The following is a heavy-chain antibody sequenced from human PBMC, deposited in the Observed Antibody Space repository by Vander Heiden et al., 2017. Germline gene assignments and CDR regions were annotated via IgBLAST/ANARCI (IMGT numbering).Heavy chain of an antibody. D-gene: IGHD1-26*01. CDR3: ARGFGSGTYYSDAFDI. J-gene: IGHJ3*02. CDR1: GFTVSSNY. V-gene: IGHV3-53*01. CDR2: VYTGGST. Sequence: EVQLVESGGGLIQPGGSLRLSCEASGFTVSSNYMIWVRQAPGKGLEWVSVVYTGGSTYYADSVKGRFTISRDNSKNTLYLQMNSLRAEDTAVYYCARGFGSGTYYSDAFDIWGQGTVVTVSS.